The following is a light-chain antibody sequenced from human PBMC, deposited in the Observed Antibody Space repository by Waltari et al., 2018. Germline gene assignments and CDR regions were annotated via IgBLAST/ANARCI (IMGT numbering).Light chain of an antibody. J-gene: IGKJ1*01. Sequence: IVLTQSPGTLSLSPGERVTLSCRASQRFDIKYLGWYQQKFGQAPRVLIFGASNRATGIPDRFSGSGSGTDFTLTSSRLEPEDFAVYYSQQWGDSQWTFGQGTKVEIK. CDR2: GAS. CDR3: QQWGDSQWT. V-gene: IGKV3-20*01. CDR1: QRFDIKY.